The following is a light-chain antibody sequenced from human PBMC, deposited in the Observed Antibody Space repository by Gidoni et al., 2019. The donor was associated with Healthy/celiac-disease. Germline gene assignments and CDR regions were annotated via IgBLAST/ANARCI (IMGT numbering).Light chain of an antibody. CDR2: RDS. CDR1: NIGSKN. CDR3: QVWDSSTAWEV. J-gene: IGLJ2*01. Sequence: SYELTQPLSVSVALGQTARITCGGNNIGSKNVHWYQQKPGQAPVLVIYRDSNRPSGIPERCSGSNSGNTATLTISRAQAGDEADYYCQVWDSSTAWEVFGGGTKLTVL. V-gene: IGLV3-9*01.